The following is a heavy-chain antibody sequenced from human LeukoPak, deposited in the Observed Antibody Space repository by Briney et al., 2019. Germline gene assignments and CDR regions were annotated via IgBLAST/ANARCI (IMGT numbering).Heavy chain of an antibody. CDR2: VLYTGST. D-gene: IGHD3-22*01. V-gene: IGHV4-59*13. Sequence: SETLSLTCTVSGGSISSYYWSWIRQPPGKGLEWIGYVLYTGSTIYNPSLRSRVTISGDTSKNQFSLKLSSVTAADTAVYYCARADYYDSTGYYLDYWGQGTLVTVS. CDR1: GGSISSYY. CDR3: ARADYYDSTGYYLDY. J-gene: IGHJ4*02.